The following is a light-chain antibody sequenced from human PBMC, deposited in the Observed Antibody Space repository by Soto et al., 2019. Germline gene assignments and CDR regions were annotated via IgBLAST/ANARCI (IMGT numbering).Light chain of an antibody. CDR2: GAS. V-gene: IGKV3-20*01. Sequence: EIVLTQSPGTLSLSPGERATLSCRASQSITNNYLAWYQQKPGRAHRLLIYGASSRATGIPDRFSGSGSGTDFTLTISRLEPEDFAMYHCQQYGYLVTFGGGTKVDIK. J-gene: IGKJ4*01. CDR3: QQYGYLVT. CDR1: QSITNNY.